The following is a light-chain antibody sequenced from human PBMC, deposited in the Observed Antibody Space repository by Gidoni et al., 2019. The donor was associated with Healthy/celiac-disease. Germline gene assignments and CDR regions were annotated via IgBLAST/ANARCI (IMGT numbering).Light chain of an antibody. V-gene: IGKV1-39*01. Sequence: DIQMTQSPSSLSASVGDRVTITCRASQSISSYLNWYQQKPGKAPKLLIYAASSLQSGVPSRVSGSGSWTDFTLTISSLQPEDFATYYCQQSYSTLWTFGQXTKVEIK. J-gene: IGKJ1*01. CDR2: AAS. CDR3: QQSYSTLWT. CDR1: QSISSY.